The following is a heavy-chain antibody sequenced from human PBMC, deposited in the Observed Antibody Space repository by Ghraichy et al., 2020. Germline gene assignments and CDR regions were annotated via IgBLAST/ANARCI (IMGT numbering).Heavy chain of an antibody. CDR1: GGTFSSYA. Sequence: SVKVSCKASGGTFSSYAISWVRQAPGQGLEWMGGIIPIFGTANYAQKFQGRVTITADESTSTAYMELSSLRSEDTAVYYCARDFLSSSSSGGVYFQHWGQGTLVTVSS. J-gene: IGHJ1*01. CDR2: IIPIFGTA. V-gene: IGHV1-69*13. CDR3: ARDFLSSSSSGGVYFQH. D-gene: IGHD6-6*01.